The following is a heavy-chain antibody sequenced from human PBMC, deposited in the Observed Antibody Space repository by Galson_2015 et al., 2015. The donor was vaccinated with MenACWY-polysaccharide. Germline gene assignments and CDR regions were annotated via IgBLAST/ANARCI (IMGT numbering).Heavy chain of an antibody. V-gene: IGHV3-7*01. CDR2: INQGGTEE. CDR1: GFSFSTYW. Sequence: SLRLSCAASGFSFSTYWMSWVRQAPGKGLEWVANINQGGTEERYVDSVKGRFTISRDNAQNSVYLQMNGLRAEDTAVYHCARLSSGGSYYNDWGQGTLVTVSS. D-gene: IGHD2-15*01. CDR3: ARLSSGGSYYND. J-gene: IGHJ4*02.